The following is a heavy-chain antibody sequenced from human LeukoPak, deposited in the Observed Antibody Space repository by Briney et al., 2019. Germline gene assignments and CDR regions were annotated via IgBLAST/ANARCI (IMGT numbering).Heavy chain of an antibody. V-gene: IGHV4-30-4*08. CDR2: IYYSGST. Sequence: SETLSLTCTVSGGSISSGDYYWSWIRQPPGKGLEWIGYIYYSGSTYYNPSLKSRVTISVDTSKNQFSLKLSSVTAADTAVYYCARTSDAGVVYYSDYWGQGTLVTVSS. J-gene: IGHJ4*02. D-gene: IGHD3-3*01. CDR1: GGSISSGDYY. CDR3: ARTSDAGVVYYSDY.